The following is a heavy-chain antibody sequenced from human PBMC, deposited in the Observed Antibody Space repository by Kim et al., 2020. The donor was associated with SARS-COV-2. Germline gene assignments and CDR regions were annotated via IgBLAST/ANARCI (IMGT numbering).Heavy chain of an antibody. CDR3: AGDPGAWSLDN. D-gene: IGHD6-19*01. J-gene: IGHJ4*02. Sequence: KQFYADSVKGRFTISRDDSKDTIYLQMNSLRADDTAVYYCAGDPGAWSLDNWGQGTLVTVSP. CDR2: KQ. V-gene: IGHV3-33*01.